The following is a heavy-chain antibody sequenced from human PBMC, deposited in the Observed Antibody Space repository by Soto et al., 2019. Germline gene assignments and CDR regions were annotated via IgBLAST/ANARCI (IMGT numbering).Heavy chain of an antibody. Sequence: QVQLVQSGAEVKKPGSSVKVSCKASGGTFYCGISWVRQAPGQGLEWMGGIIPMSGTTNYAQKFQDRVTITADESTTTVHLELSSLRLEDTAVYYCARNGFSGSYWGNWGQGTLVTVSS. CDR3: ARNGFSGSYWGN. CDR2: IIPMSGTT. J-gene: IGHJ4*02. D-gene: IGHD1-26*01. CDR1: GGTFYCG. V-gene: IGHV1-69*01.